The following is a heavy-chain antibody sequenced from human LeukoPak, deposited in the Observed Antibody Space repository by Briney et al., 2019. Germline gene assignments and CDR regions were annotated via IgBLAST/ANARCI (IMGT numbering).Heavy chain of an antibody. D-gene: IGHD3-3*01. CDR2: IRSKAYGGTT. J-gene: IGHJ4*02. V-gene: IGHV3-49*04. CDR3: TTPRHDFWSGYHYYFDY. Sequence: GSLRLSCTASGFTFGDYAMSWVRQAPGKGLEWVGFIRSKAYGGTTEYAASVKGRFTISRDDSKSIAYLQMNSLETEDTAVYYCTTPRHDFWSGYHYYFDYWGQGTLVTVSS. CDR1: GFTFGDYA.